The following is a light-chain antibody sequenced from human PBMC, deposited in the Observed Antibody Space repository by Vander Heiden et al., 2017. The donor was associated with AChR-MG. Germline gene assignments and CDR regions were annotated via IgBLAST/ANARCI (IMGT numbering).Light chain of an antibody. CDR2: GAS. CDR3: QQFGSSPKT. J-gene: IGKJ4*01. CDR1: QSVSSSY. Sequence: EIVLTQSPGTLSLSPGDRATLSCRASQSVSSSYLAWYQQKPGQAPRLLIYGASSRAADIPDRFSSSGSGTDFTLTISRLEPEDFAVYYCQQFGSSPKTFGGGTKVDI. V-gene: IGKV3-20*01.